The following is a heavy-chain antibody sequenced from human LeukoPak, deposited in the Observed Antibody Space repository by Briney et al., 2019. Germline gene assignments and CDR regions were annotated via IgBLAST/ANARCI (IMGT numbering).Heavy chain of an antibody. CDR1: GYSFTSYW. J-gene: IGHJ4*02. CDR3: ARSLYSSSWHSDY. Sequence: GESLKISCKGSGYSFTSYWIGWVRQMPGKGLEWMGIIYPGDSDTRYCPSFQGQVTISADKSISTAYLQWSSLKASDTAMYYCARSLYSSSWHSDYWGQGTLVTVSS. CDR2: IYPGDSDT. V-gene: IGHV5-51*01. D-gene: IGHD6-13*01.